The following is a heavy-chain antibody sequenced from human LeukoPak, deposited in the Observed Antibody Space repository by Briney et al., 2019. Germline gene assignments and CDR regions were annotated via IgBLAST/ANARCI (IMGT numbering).Heavy chain of an antibody. CDR3: ASRIVGATPSLYYYGVDV. CDR2: INHSGST. V-gene: IGHV4-34*01. D-gene: IGHD1-26*01. J-gene: IGHJ6*02. CDR1: GGSFSGYY. Sequence: SETLSLTCAVYGGSFSGYYWSWIRQPPGKGLEWIGEINHSGSTNYNPSLKSRVTISVDTSKNQFSLKLSSVTAADTAVYYCASRIVGATPSLYYYGVDVWGQGTTVTVSS.